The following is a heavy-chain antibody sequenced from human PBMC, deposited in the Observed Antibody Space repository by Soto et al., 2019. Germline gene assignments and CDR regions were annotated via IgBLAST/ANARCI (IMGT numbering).Heavy chain of an antibody. D-gene: IGHD2-2*01. J-gene: IGHJ5*02. CDR1: GYTFTNYG. CDR2: ISAYTDNP. CDR3: ARVIPGAEAWFGP. V-gene: IGHV1-18*01. Sequence: QVQLVQSGGEVKKPGASVKVSCKASGYTFTNYGVTWVRQAPGQGLEWMGWISAYTDNPNYAQKFQGRVTMTIDTSTTTAYMDLRSLTSDDTAGYYCARVIPGAEAWFGPWGQGTLVTVSS.